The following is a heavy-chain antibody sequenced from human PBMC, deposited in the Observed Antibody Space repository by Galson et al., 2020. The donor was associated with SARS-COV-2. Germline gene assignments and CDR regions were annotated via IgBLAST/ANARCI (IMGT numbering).Heavy chain of an antibody. CDR1: GFTFSSYA. D-gene: IGHD1-7*01. Sequence: GGSLRLSCAASGFTFSSYAMHWVRQAPGKGLEWVAVISYDGSNKYYADSVKGRFTISRDNSKNTLYLQMNSLRAEDTAVYYCARGTPNWFDPWGQGTLVTVSS. J-gene: IGHJ5*02. CDR2: ISYDGSNK. CDR3: ARGTPNWFDP. V-gene: IGHV3-30-3*01.